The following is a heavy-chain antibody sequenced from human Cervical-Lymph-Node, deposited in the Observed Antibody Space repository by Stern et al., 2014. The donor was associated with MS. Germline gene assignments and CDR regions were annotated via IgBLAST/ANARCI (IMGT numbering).Heavy chain of an antibody. D-gene: IGHD3-3*01. Sequence: QVQLQESGPGLVKPSQTLSLTCTVSGGPISSSGHYWSWIRQVPGKGMKWIGYIQHSESTDYKPALHSRVTISIETSENNFYLKMESVTAADTAVYYCARATLGFLDWFGFQRCGQGTLVIVSS. J-gene: IGHJ1*01. CDR2: IQHSEST. CDR1: GGPISSSGHY. CDR3: ARATLGFLDWFGFQR. V-gene: IGHV4-31*03.